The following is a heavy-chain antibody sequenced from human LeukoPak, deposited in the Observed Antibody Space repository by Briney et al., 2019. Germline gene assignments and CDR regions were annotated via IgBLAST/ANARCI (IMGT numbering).Heavy chain of an antibody. CDR3: ARDDWNNWFDP. V-gene: IGHV4-59*01. J-gene: IGHJ5*02. CDR2: IYSSGTT. Sequence: SETLSLTCTVSGGSISTYYWTWIRQPPGKGLEWIGYIYSSGTTKYNPSLKSRVTISLDIPKNQFSLKLNSVTAADTAVYYCARDDWNNWFDPWGRGTLVIASS. CDR1: GGSISTYY. D-gene: IGHD1-1*01.